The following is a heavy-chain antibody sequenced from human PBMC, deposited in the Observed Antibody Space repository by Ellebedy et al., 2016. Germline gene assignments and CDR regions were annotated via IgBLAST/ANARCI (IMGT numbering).Heavy chain of an antibody. J-gene: IGHJ4*02. CDR2: IATDGDI. CDR1: GLTVGSSF. V-gene: IGHV3-53*01. Sequence: GGSLRLSCAASGLTVGSSFMNWVRQAPEKGLEWVSIIATDGDIAYADSVKGRFSISRDTSKNTIYLQMNSLRADDTAVYYCATNLNYAFDHWGQGNLVTVSS. D-gene: IGHD3-16*01. CDR3: ATNLNYAFDH.